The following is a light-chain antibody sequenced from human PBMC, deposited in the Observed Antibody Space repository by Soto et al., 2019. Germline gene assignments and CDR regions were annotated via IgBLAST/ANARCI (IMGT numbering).Light chain of an antibody. CDR1: QSVSSW. CDR2: EAS. V-gene: IGKV1-5*03. Sequence: DIQMTQSPSTLSASVGDRVTITCRASQSVSSWLAWYQQKPGKAPKLLIYEASNLESGVPSRFSGSGSGTEFTLAISSLQPDDFATYYCQQYNSYSLTFGQGTKLEIK. CDR3: QQYNSYSLT. J-gene: IGKJ2*01.